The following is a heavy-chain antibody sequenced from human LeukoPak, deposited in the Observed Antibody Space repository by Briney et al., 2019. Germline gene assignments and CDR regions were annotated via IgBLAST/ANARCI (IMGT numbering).Heavy chain of an antibody. D-gene: IGHD6-19*01. V-gene: IGHV4-39*07. Sequence: SETLSLTCTVSGGSISSSSYYWGWIRQPPGKGLEWIGSIYYSGSTYYNPSLKSRVTISVDTSKNQFSLKLSSVTAADTAVYYCASNRYSSGWGRQYFDYWGQGTLVTVSS. J-gene: IGHJ4*02. CDR1: GGSISSSSYY. CDR3: ASNRYSSGWGRQYFDY. CDR2: IYYSGST.